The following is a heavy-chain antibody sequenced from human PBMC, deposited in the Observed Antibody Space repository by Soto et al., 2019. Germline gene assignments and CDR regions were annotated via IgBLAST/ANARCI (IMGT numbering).Heavy chain of an antibody. CDR3: ARQPYTSSWYNWFDP. J-gene: IGHJ5*02. CDR1: GGSISSSSYY. Sequence: SETLSLTCSVSGGSISSSSYYWGWIRQFPGRGLEWIGSMFYTGSTYHNPSLRRRVTISVDRSKNQFSLQLSSVTVADTAVYYCARQPYTSSWYNWFDPWGQGTLVTVSS. D-gene: IGHD6-13*01. CDR2: MFYTGST. V-gene: IGHV4-39*01.